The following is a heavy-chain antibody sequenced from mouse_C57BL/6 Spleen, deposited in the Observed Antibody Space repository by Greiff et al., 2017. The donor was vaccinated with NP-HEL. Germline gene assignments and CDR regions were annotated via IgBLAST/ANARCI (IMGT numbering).Heavy chain of an antibody. CDR2: IDPSDSYT. J-gene: IGHJ2*01. V-gene: IGHV1-69*01. CDR3: ARGRTAQALYFDY. Sequence: QLQQPGAELVMPGASVKLSCKASGYTFTSYWMHWVKQRPGQGLEWIGEIDPSDSYTNYNQKFKGKSTLTVDKSSSTAYMQLSSLTSEDSAVYYCARGRTAQALYFDYWGQGTTLTVSS. D-gene: IGHD3-2*02. CDR1: GYTFTSYW.